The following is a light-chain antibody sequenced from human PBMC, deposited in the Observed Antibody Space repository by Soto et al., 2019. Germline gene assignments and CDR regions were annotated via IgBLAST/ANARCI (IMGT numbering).Light chain of an antibody. J-gene: IGKJ1*01. CDR1: QSISSTF. CDR2: GAS. Sequence: EIVLTQSPGTLSLSPGERATLSCRASQSISSTFLAWYQHKPGQAPRLLIYGASRRATGIPDRFSGSGSGADFTLIISRLEREDFALYYCQQYSSSWTFGQGTKVEMK. V-gene: IGKV3-20*01. CDR3: QQYSSSWT.